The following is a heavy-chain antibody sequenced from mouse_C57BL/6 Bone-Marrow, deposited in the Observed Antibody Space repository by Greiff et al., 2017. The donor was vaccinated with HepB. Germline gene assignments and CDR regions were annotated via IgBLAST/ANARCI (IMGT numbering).Heavy chain of an antibody. CDR2: IDPSDSYT. V-gene: IGHV1-69*01. CDR1: GYTFTSYW. CDR3: ARRGFAY. J-gene: IGHJ3*01. Sequence: VQLQQSGAELVMPGASVKLSCKASGYTFTSYWMHWVKQRPGQGLEWIGEIDPSDSYTNYNQKFKGKSTLTVDKSSSTAYMQLSSLTSEDSAVYYCARRGFAYWGQVTLVTVSA.